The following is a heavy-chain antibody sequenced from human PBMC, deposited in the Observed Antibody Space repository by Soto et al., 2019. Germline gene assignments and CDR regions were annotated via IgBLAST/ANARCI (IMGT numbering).Heavy chain of an antibody. J-gene: IGHJ4*02. D-gene: IGHD3-10*01. CDR2: VYHNGNT. CDR1: GASIDNYY. Sequence: SETLSLTCTVSGASIDNYYWSWIRQPPGGGLEWIAYVYHNGNTNYNPSLKSRVTISLDTSKNQFSLKLNSVTAADTAMYYCARENSGSPGDYWGQGILVTVSS. CDR3: ARENSGSPGDY. V-gene: IGHV4-59*01.